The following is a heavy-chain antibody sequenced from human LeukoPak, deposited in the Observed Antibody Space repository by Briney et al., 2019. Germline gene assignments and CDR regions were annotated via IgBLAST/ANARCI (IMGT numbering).Heavy chain of an antibody. D-gene: IGHD6-13*01. Sequence: SVKVSCKASGGTFSSYAISWVRQAPGQGLEWMGRIIPILGIANYAQKFQGRVTITADKSTSTAYMELSSLRSEDTAVYYCASFMYSSSWSGYWGQGTLVTVSS. CDR2: IIPILGIA. CDR3: ASFMYSSSWSGY. CDR1: GGTFSSYA. J-gene: IGHJ4*02. V-gene: IGHV1-69*04.